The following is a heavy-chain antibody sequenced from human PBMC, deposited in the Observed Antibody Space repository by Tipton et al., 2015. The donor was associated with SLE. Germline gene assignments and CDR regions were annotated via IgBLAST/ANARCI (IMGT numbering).Heavy chain of an antibody. Sequence: TLSLTCAVYGGSFSGYYWSWIRQPPGKGLEWIGEINHSGSTNYNPSLKSRVTISVDTSKNQFSLKLSSVTAADTAVYYCARDTSPYCSGGSCYTYWGQGTLVTVSS. CDR2: INHSGST. CDR3: ARDTSPYCSGGSCYTY. CDR1: GGSFSGYY. V-gene: IGHV4-34*01. D-gene: IGHD2-15*01. J-gene: IGHJ4*02.